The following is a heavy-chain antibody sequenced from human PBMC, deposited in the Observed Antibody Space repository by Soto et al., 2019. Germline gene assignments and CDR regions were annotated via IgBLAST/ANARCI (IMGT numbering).Heavy chain of an antibody. CDR3: ARLSSTTVTPFVYFDY. D-gene: IGHD4-17*01. CDR2: IYPGDSDT. Sequence: GESLKISCKGSGYSFTSYWIGWVRQMPGKGLEWMGIIYPGDSDTRYSPSFQGQVTISADKSISTAYLQWSSLKASDTAMYYCARLSSTTVTPFVYFDYWGQGTLVTVSS. J-gene: IGHJ4*02. CDR1: GYSFTSYW. V-gene: IGHV5-51*01.